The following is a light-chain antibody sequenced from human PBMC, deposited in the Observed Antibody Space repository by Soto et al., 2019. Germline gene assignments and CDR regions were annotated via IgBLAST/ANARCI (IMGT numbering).Light chain of an antibody. V-gene: IGLV1-40*01. CDR2: GNN. J-gene: IGLJ2*01. Sequence: QSALAQPASVSGSPGQSITISCTGSFSDIAVFNYVSWYQQYPGRAPKLLIYGNNNRPSGVPDRFSGSKSGTSASLAITGLQAEDEADYYCQSYYNTLSSSEVVFGGGTKLTVL. CDR3: QSYYNTLSSSEVV. CDR1: FSDIAVFNY.